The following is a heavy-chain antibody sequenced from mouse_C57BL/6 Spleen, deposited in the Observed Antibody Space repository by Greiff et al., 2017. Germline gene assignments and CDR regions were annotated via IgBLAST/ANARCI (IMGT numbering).Heavy chain of an antibody. Sequence: VQLQQSGAELVRPGTSVKVSCKASGYAFTNYLIEWVKQRPGQGLEWIGVINPGSGGTNYNEKFKGKATLTADKSSSTAYMQLSSLTSEDSAVYFCARAHYYYGSESWGQGTTLTVSS. V-gene: IGHV1-54*01. J-gene: IGHJ2*01. CDR3: ARAHYYYGSES. CDR1: GYAFTNYL. D-gene: IGHD1-1*01. CDR2: INPGSGGT.